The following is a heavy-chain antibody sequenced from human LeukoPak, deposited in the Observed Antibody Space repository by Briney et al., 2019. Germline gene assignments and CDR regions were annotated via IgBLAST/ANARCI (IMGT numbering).Heavy chain of an antibody. D-gene: IGHD4-17*01. CDR1: GGSISSYY. Sequence: SETLSLTCTVSGGSISSYYWSWVRQPPGKGREWIGYIYSTGTTNYTPSPESRVTISVDTSKNQFSLKLSSVTAADTAVYYCARLRDYDDAFDIWGQGTMVTVSS. CDR2: IYSTGTT. V-gene: IGHV4-59*01. CDR3: ARLRDYDDAFDI. J-gene: IGHJ3*02.